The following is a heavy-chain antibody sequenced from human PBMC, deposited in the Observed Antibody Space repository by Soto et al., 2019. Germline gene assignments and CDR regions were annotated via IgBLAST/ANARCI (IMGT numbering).Heavy chain of an antibody. CDR1: GYTFSGFY. CDR2: INPNSGGT. D-gene: IGHD6-19*01. J-gene: IGHJ4*02. CDR3: ASAAVTGTAGLDF. Sequence: ASVKVSFKASGYTFSGFYMHWVRQAPGQGLEWMGWINPNSGGTKSAEKFQGRVTMTRDTSISTDYMELSRLTSDDTAVYYCASAAVTGTAGLDFWGQGTQVTVSS. V-gene: IGHV1-2*02.